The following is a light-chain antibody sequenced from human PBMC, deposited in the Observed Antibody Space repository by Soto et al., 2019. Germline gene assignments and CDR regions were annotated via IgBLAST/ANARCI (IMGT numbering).Light chain of an antibody. CDR1: ESFSTY. J-gene: IGKJ5*01. CDR3: QQRSNWPPIT. V-gene: IGKV3-11*01. Sequence: EIVLTQSPATLSFSPGXRATLSCXASESFSTYLAWYQHKPGQAPRLLIHTTSIRATDIPDRFSGSGSGTDFTLTISRLEPDDFAVYYCQQRSNWPPITFGQGTRLEIK. CDR2: TTS.